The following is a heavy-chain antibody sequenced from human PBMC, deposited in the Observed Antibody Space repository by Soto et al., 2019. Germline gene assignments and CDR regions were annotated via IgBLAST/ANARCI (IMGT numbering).Heavy chain of an antibody. CDR2: ISYDGNKK. V-gene: IGHV3-30-3*01. Sequence: GGSLRLSCAASGFTLSTYSMHWVRQAPGKGLEWVAVISYDGNKKYYEDSVKGRFSISRDTSNNTLYLQMNSLRTEDTAVYYCARSVAVAALDYWGQGTLATVSS. J-gene: IGHJ4*02. CDR3: ARSVAVAALDY. D-gene: IGHD6-19*01. CDR1: GFTLSTYS.